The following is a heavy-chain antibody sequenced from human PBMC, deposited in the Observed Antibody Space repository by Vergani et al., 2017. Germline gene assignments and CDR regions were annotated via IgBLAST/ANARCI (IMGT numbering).Heavy chain of an antibody. CDR2: ISPGASTV. D-gene: IGHD1-14*01. CDR3: AKNPGISTPRHYYAMDV. J-gene: IGHJ6*02. Sequence: LEESGGGSVKPGGSLRLSCAASGFKFSDHYMSWIRQAPGKGLEWVSHISPGASTVSYTDSVTGRFTVSRDNDNNSLTLDMTTLRLEHTAVYYCAKNPGISTPRHYYAMDVWGQGTTVTVSS. V-gene: IGHV3-11*04. CDR1: GFKFSDHY.